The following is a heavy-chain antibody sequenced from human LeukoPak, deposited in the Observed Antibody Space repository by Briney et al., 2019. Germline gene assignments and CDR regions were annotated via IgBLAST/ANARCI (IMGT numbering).Heavy chain of an antibody. V-gene: IGHV4-34*01. CDR3: ARSILRYFAFDI. J-gene: IGHJ3*02. CDR2: INHSGST. D-gene: IGHD3-9*01. CDR1: GGSFSGYY. Sequence: SETLSLTCAVYGGSFSGYYWSWIRQPPGKGLEWIGEINHSGSTNYNPSLKSRVTISVDTSKNQFSLELSSVTAADTAVYYCARSILRYFAFDIWGQGTMVTVSS.